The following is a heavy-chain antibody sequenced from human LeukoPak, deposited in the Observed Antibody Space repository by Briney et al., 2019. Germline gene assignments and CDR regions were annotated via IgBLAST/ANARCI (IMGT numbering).Heavy chain of an antibody. Sequence: GASVKVSCKASGGTFSSYAISWVRQAPGQGLEWMGGIIPIFGTANYAQKFRGRVTITADESTSTAYMELSSLRSEDTAVYYCARAQYFSPPFDYWGQGTLVTVSS. V-gene: IGHV1-69*13. D-gene: IGHD2/OR15-2a*01. CDR3: ARAQYFSPPFDY. J-gene: IGHJ4*02. CDR2: IIPIFGTA. CDR1: GGTFSSYA.